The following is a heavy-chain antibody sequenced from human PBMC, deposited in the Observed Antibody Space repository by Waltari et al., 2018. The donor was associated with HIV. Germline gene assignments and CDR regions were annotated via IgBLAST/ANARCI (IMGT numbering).Heavy chain of an antibody. V-gene: IGHV3-15*01. D-gene: IGHD5-12*01. CDR1: GFPFNNGW. CDR3: TTGFGGYDDGFDF. J-gene: IGHJ3*01. CDR2: INYGGTA. Sequence: EVQLSESGGGLVKPGESLRLSCAASGFPFNNGWMHWFRQAPGKGLEWLGLINYGGTAEYAAPVRGRFTISRDDSKNTLYLQMNSLKIEDTAVYYCTTGFGGYDDGFDFWGQGTMVTVSS.